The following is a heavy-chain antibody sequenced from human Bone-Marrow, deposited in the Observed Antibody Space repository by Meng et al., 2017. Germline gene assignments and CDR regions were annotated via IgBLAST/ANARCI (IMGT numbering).Heavy chain of an antibody. CDR2: INPNSGDT. CDR1: GYTFTNFY. V-gene: IGHV1-2*06. Sequence: QVHLVQSGAEVKKPGASVKVSCKASGYTFTNFYIHWMRQAPGQGLEWMGRINPNSGDTNYAQSFQGRVTMTRDTFISTAYMDLSRLRSDDTAVYYCQTLSLSVWGQGTLVTVSS. CDR3: QTLSLSV. J-gene: IGHJ4*02. D-gene: IGHD2/OR15-2a*01.